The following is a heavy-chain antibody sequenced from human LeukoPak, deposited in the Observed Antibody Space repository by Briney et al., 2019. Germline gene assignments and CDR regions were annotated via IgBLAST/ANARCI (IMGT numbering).Heavy chain of an antibody. Sequence: PGGSLRLSCAASGFTIRDYWMTWVRQAPGKGLEWVSNIHKDGGVKHYVDSVKGRFTISRDNAQNSLYLQMNSLRAEDTAVYYCGNQGSGGSCPEHWGQGTQVTVSS. J-gene: IGHJ4*02. V-gene: IGHV3-7*01. CDR2: IHKDGGVK. D-gene: IGHD2-15*01. CDR1: GFTIRDYW. CDR3: GNQGSGGSCPEH.